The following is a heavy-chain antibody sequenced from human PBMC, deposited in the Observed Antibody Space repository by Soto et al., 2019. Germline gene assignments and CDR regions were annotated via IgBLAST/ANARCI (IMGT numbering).Heavy chain of an antibody. D-gene: IGHD3-3*01. CDR2: IYHSGST. Sequence: SETLSLTCTVSGGSISSINNHFSNHYCSWIRLYPGKGLEWIGYIYHSGSTSYNPSLKSRVTISVDKSKNQFSLKVTSVTAADTAVYYCAILLRSTYGMDVWGQGTTVTV. CDR1: GGSISSINNHFSNHY. CDR3: AILLRSTYGMDV. V-gene: IGHV4-61*05. J-gene: IGHJ6*02.